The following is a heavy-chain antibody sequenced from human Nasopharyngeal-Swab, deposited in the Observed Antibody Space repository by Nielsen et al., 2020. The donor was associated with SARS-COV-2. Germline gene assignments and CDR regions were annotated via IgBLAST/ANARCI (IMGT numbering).Heavy chain of an antibody. D-gene: IGHD6-19*01. CDR2: ISGSGGST. J-gene: IGHJ4*02. V-gene: IGHV3-23*01. Sequence: GGSLRLSCAASGFTFSSYAMSWVRQAPGKGLEWVSAISGSGGSTYYADSVKGRSTTSRDNSKNTLYLQMNSLRAEDTAVYYCAKDLPFERIAVAGTAFDYWGQGTLVTVSS. CDR3: AKDLPFERIAVAGTAFDY. CDR1: GFTFSSYA.